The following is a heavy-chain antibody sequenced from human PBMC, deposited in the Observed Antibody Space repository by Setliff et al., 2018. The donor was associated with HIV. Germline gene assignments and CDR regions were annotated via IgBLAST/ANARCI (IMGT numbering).Heavy chain of an antibody. Sequence: GGSLRLSCAASGFTFSAYAMTWVRQGPRKGLEWVANIKPDGSEKYYVDSVKGRFTISRDNAEKSLYLQMNSLRAEDTAVYYCAGENVDIVATTKAIDFWGQGTLVTVSS. V-gene: IGHV3-7*01. CDR1: GFTFSAYA. J-gene: IGHJ4*02. CDR2: IKPDGSEK. CDR3: AGENVDIVATTKAIDF. D-gene: IGHD5-12*01.